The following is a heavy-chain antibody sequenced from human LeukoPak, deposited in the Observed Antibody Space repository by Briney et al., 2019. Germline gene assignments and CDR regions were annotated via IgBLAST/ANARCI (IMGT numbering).Heavy chain of an antibody. Sequence: SETLSLTCGVSGGSINSTNWWSWVRQPPGQGLEWIREVSLSGLTNYNPSLSSRVIMALDTSKNHLSLHLTSVTAADTAVYYCSRENGAFSPFGYWGQGYLVTVLS. CDR3: SRENGAFSPFGY. CDR2: VSLSGLT. D-gene: IGHD2-8*01. J-gene: IGHJ4*02. V-gene: IGHV4-4*02. CDR1: GGSINSTNW.